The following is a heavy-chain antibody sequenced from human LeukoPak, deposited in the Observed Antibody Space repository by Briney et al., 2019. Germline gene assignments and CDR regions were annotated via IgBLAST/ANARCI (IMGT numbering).Heavy chain of an antibody. V-gene: IGHV4-38-2*02. J-gene: IGHJ5*02. D-gene: IGHD3-10*01. CDR3: ARKGLVRGVSSYWFDP. Sequence: SETLSLTCTVSGYSISSGYYWGWIRQPPGKGLEWIGSIYHSGSTYYNPSLKSRVTISVDTSKNQFSLKLSSVTAADMAVYYCARKGLVRGVSSYWFDPWGQGTLVTVSS. CDR1: GYSISSGYY. CDR2: IYHSGST.